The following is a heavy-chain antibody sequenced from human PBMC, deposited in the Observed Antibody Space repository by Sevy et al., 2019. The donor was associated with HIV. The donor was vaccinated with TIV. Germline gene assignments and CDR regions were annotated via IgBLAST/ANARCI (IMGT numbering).Heavy chain of an antibody. CDR1: GYTFTGYY. D-gene: IGHD3-10*01. CDR2: VDPNSGGT. J-gene: IGHJ4*02. Sequence: ASVKVSCKASGYTFTGYYVHWVRQAPGQGLEWMGWVDPNSGGTNYGLRFKGRDTMTTDTSISTAYMELSELRSNDTAMYYCARSVYGSGTYLNDYWGQGTLVTVSS. V-gene: IGHV1-2*02. CDR3: ARSVYGSGTYLNDY.